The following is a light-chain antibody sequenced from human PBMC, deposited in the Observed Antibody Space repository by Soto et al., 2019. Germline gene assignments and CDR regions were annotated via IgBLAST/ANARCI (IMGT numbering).Light chain of an antibody. CDR1: QSVSSN. Sequence: EIVMTQSPATLSVSPGDRATFSCRASQSVSSNLAWYQQKPGQAPRLLIYGASIRATGIPARFSGSGSGTEFTLTISTLQSEDFAIYYCQHYNNWPPWKFXQGTKV. J-gene: IGKJ1*01. V-gene: IGKV3-15*01. CDR3: QHYNNWPPWK. CDR2: GAS.